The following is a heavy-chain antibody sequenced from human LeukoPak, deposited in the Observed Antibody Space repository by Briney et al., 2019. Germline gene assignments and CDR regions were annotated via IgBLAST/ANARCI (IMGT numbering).Heavy chain of an antibody. D-gene: IGHD4-23*01. CDR1: GYTLTELS. Sequence: ASVKVSCKVSGYTLTELSMHWVRQAPGKGLEWRGGFDPEDGETIYAQKFQGRVTMTEDTSTDTAYMELSSLRSEDTAVYYCATVGFGGNSALDPYYFDYWGQGTLVTVSS. V-gene: IGHV1-24*01. J-gene: IGHJ4*02. CDR2: FDPEDGET. CDR3: ATVGFGGNSALDPYYFDY.